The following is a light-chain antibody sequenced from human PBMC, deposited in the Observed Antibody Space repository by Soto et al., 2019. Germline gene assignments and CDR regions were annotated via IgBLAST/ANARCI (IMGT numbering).Light chain of an antibody. CDR1: SSDVGGYNY. CDR2: XVX. V-gene: IGLV2-8*01. J-gene: IGLJ3*02. CDR3: SSYAGSNTLV. Sequence: QSALTQPPSASGSPGQSVTISCTGTSSDVGGYNYVSWYQQHPGKAPKLMIYXVXKRXXXVPDXLXGSKSGNTAPLTVSGLXXXXXXXYYCSSYAGSNTLVFGGGTKLTVL.